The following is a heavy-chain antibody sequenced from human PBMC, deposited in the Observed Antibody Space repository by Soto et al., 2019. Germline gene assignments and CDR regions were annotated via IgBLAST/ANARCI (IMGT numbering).Heavy chain of an antibody. D-gene: IGHD2-15*01. CDR1: GGSISSYY. J-gene: IGHJ6*02. CDR2: IYYSGST. Sequence: QVQLQESGPGLVKPSETLSLTCTVSGGSISSYYWSWIRQPPGKGLEWIGYIYYSGSTNYNPSLKSRGTISVDTSKSQFSLKLSSVTAADTAVYYCAKNPCGGSGGNCYSGGYYYYYNGMDVWGQGTTVTVSS. CDR3: AKNPCGGSGGNCYSGGYYYYYNGMDV. V-gene: IGHV4-59*01.